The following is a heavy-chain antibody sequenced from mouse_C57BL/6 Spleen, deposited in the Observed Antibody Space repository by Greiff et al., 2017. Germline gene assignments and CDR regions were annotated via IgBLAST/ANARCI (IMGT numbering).Heavy chain of an antibody. Sequence: QVQLQQPGAELVKPGASVKMSCTASGYTFTSYWITWVKQRPGQGLEWIGDIYPGSGSTNYTEKFKSKATLTVDTSSSTAYMQLSSLTSEDSAVYYCARGGATEVPHCYAMDYWGQGTSVTVSS. V-gene: IGHV1-55*01. CDR2: IYPGSGST. CDR3: ARGGATEVPHCYAMDY. J-gene: IGHJ4*01. D-gene: IGHD1-1*01. CDR1: GYTFTSYW.